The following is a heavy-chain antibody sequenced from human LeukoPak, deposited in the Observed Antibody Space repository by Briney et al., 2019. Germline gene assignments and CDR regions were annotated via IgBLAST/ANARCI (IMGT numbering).Heavy chain of an antibody. V-gene: IGHV3-23*01. Sequence: GGSLRLSCAASGFTFSSYAMSWVRQAPGKGLEWVSAISGSGGSTYYADSVKGRFTISRGNSKNTLYLQMNSLRAEDTAVYYCAKTLNVYYDYVWGSYRFFDYWGQGTLVTVSS. D-gene: IGHD3-16*02. CDR2: ISGSGGST. CDR3: AKTLNVYYDYVWGSYRFFDY. CDR1: GFTFSSYA. J-gene: IGHJ4*02.